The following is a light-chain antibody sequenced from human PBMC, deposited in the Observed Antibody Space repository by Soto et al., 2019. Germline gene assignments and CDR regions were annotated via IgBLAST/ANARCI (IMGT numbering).Light chain of an antibody. CDR2: EVT. CDR3: CSFGGSGYV. V-gene: IGLV2-23*02. Sequence: QSALTHPASVSGSPGQSITISCSGTTSDVGIVSWYQHHPGKAPKLMIHEVTKRPSGVSDRFSGSKSGNSASLTISGLQAEDEADYFCCSFGGSGYVFGTGTKVTVL. J-gene: IGLJ1*01. CDR1: TSDVGI.